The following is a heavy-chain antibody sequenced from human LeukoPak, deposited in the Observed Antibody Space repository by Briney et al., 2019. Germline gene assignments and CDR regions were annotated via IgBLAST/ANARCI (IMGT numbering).Heavy chain of an antibody. D-gene: IGHD4-11*01. CDR2: IYYGGSA. V-gene: IGHV4-59*08. J-gene: IGHJ5*02. CDR3: ARSQSGGYSNFDP. Sequence: PSETLSLTCTVSGVSIGSYYWTWIRQPPGKGLEWIGYIYYGGSANYNPSLKSRVTISVDTSKNHFSLRLSSVTAADTAVYYCARSQSGGYSNFDPWGQGTLVTVSS. CDR1: GVSIGSYY.